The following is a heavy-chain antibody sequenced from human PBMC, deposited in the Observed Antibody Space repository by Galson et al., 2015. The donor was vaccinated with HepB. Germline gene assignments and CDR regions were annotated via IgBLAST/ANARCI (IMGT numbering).Heavy chain of an antibody. Sequence: SLRLSCAASGFTFSSYAMHWVRQAPGKGLEWVAVVSYDGINKYYADSVKDRFTISRDNSKNTLYLQMNSLRAEDTAFYYCARGGGRLAAAVPVEDYWGQGTLVTVSS. V-gene: IGHV3-30-3*01. CDR1: GFTFSSYA. D-gene: IGHD6-13*01. CDR2: VSYDGINK. J-gene: IGHJ4*02. CDR3: ARGGGRLAAAVPVEDY.